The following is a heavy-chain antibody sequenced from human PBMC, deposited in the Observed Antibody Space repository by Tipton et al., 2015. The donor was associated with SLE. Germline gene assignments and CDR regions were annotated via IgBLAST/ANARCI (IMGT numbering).Heavy chain of an antibody. V-gene: IGHV4-34*01. Sequence: TLSLTCAVYGGSFSGYYWSWIRQPPGKGLEWIGEINHSGSTNYNPSLKSRVTISVDTSKNQFSLKLSSVTAADTAVYYCARGDLYWFIDLWGRGPLVTFSS. CDR3: ARGDLYWFIDL. CDR1: GGSFSGYY. J-gene: IGHJ2*01. CDR2: INHSGST.